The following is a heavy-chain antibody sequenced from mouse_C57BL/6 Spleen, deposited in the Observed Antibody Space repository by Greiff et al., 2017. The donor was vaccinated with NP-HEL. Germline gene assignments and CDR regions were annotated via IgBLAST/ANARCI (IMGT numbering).Heavy chain of an antibody. CDR1: GYTFTDYE. J-gene: IGHJ2*01. Sequence: VKLMESGAELVRPGASVTLSCKASGYTFTDYEMHWVKQTPVHGLEWIGAIDPETGGTAYNQKFKGKAILTADKSSSTAYMELRSLTSEDSAVYYCTRNHEDFDYWGQGTTLTVSS. CDR2: IDPETGGT. CDR3: TRNHEDFDY. V-gene: IGHV1-15*01.